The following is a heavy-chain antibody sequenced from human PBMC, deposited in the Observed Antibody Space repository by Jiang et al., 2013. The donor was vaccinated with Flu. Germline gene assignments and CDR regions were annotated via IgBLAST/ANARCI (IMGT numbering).Heavy chain of an antibody. CDR1: DSLYNLC. Sequence: VQLVESGGGLGTAWGVLEDSPVQPLDSLYNLCHELGPPGSRGGGWSGVSAISDSGGKIEYADSVKGRFTISRDNSKNTLYLQMNSLRDEDTAIYYCVKNVYGWGTFGDYWGQGTLVTVSS. CDR2: ISDSGGKI. J-gene: IGHJ4*02. V-gene: IGHV3-23*04. D-gene: IGHD5/OR15-5a*01. CDR3: VKNVYGWGTFGDY.